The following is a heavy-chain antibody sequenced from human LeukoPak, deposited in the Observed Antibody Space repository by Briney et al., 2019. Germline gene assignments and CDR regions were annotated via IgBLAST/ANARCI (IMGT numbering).Heavy chain of an antibody. Sequence: PGGSLRLSCAASGFTFSSYGMHWVRQAPGKGLEWVAVIWYDGSNKYYADSVKGRFTISRDNSKNTLYLQMNSLRAEDTAVYYCAKDRTGYSNYDYFDYWGQGTLVTVSS. J-gene: IGHJ4*02. CDR2: IWYDGSNK. CDR1: GFTFSSYG. V-gene: IGHV3-33*06. D-gene: IGHD4-11*01. CDR3: AKDRTGYSNYDYFDY.